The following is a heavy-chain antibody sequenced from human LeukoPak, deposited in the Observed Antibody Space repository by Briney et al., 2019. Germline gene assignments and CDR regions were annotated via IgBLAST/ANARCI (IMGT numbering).Heavy chain of an antibody. D-gene: IGHD6-6*01. CDR1: GGSISNYY. Sequence: SETLSLTCTVSGGSISNYYWSWIRQPPGKGLEWIGYIYYSGSTNYNPSLKSRVTISVDTSKNQFSLKLSSVTAADTAVYYCAREGAARPFDYWGQGTLVTVSS. V-gene: IGHV4-59*01. CDR3: AREGAARPFDY. CDR2: IYYSGST. J-gene: IGHJ4*02.